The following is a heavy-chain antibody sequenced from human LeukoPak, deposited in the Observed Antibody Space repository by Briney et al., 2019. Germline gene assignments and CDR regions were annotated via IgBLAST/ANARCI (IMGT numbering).Heavy chain of an antibody. D-gene: IGHD1-7*01. CDR2: VYSSGRT. J-gene: IGHJ4*01. Sequence: PSETLSLTCTVSGGSIRSSSYYWGWIRQPPGKGLEWIGSVYSSGRTYYNPSLTSRVAVSADTSKNQFSLKLSSVTAADTAVYYCTREIGGTTVHYWGHGMLVTVSS. CDR3: TREIGGTTVHY. V-gene: IGHV4-39*07. CDR1: GGSIRSSSYY.